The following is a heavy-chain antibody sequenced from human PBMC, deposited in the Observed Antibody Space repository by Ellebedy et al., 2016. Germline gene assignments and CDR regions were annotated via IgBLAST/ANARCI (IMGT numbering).Heavy chain of an antibody. V-gene: IGHV3-23*01. CDR2: ISGSGGST. D-gene: IGHD1-26*01. CDR1: GFTFSSYA. CDR3: AKGVYSGSYSPHYYGMDV. J-gene: IGHJ6*02. Sequence: GGSLRLSCAASGFTFSSYAMSWVRQAPGKGLEWVSAISGSGGSTYYADSVKGRFTISRDNSKNTLYLQMNSLRAEDTAVYYCAKGVYSGSYSPHYYGMDVWGQGTTVTVSS.